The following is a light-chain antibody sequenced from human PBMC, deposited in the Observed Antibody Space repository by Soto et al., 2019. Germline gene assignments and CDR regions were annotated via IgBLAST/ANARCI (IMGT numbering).Light chain of an antibody. CDR3: QQRSNWPIT. CDR1: QSVSSY. J-gene: IGKJ4*01. CDR2: DAS. Sequence: EIVLTQSPATLSLSPGERATLSCRASQSVSSYLAWYQQKPGQAPRLLIYDASNRATGIPPRFSGSESWTHFALTISSLGPEDFAVYYCQQRSNWPITVGGGPQVEIK. V-gene: IGKV3-11*01.